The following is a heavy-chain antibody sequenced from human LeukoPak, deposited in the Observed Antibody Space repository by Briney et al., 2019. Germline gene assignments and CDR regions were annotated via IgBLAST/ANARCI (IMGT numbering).Heavy chain of an antibody. CDR2: IDSSRKAI. V-gene: IGHV3-11*04. J-gene: IGHJ4*02. Sequence: GGSLRLSCAASGFIFDDYGMSWVRQAPGKGLEWISYIDSSRKAIYYADSVRGRFTISRDNAKNSLFLQMNSLRTEDTAVYYCARGLRQTIGYPLFDYWGQGALVTVSS. CDR1: GFIFDDYG. D-gene: IGHD5-18*01. CDR3: ARGLRQTIGYPLFDY.